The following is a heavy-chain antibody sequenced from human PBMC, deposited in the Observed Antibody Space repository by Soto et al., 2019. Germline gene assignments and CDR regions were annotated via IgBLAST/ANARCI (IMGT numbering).Heavy chain of an antibody. CDR2: ISYDGSNK. J-gene: IGHJ4*02. Sequence: GGSLRLSCAASGFTFSSYGMHWVRQAPGKGLEWVAVISYDGSNKYYADSVKGRFTISRDNSKNTLYLQMNSLRAEDTAVYYCANDLYSGSLIDYWGQGTLVTVYS. D-gene: IGHD1-26*01. V-gene: IGHV3-30*18. CDR3: ANDLYSGSLIDY. CDR1: GFTFSSYG.